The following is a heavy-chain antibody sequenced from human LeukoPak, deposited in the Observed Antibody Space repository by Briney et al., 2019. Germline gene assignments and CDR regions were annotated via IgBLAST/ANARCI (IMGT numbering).Heavy chain of an antibody. Sequence: PGGSLRVSCAASGFTFSSYSMNWVRQAPGKGVEWVSGISWNSGSIGYADSVKGRFTISRDNAKNSLYLQMNSLRAEDTALYYCAKDIGTEYELDYWGQGTLVTVSS. CDR3: AKDIGTEYELDY. V-gene: IGHV3-9*01. J-gene: IGHJ4*02. D-gene: IGHD6-6*01. CDR1: GFTFSSYS. CDR2: ISWNSGSI.